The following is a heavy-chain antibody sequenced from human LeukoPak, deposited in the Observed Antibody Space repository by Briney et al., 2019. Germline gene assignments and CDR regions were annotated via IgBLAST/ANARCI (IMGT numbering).Heavy chain of an antibody. CDR3: AKDSSSWWGPSGLFLDYDY. J-gene: IGHJ4*02. Sequence: AGGSLRLSCAASGFTFSSYAMSWVRQAPGKGLEWVSAISGSGGSTYYADSVKGRFTISRDNSKNTLYLQMNSLRAEDTAVYYCAKDSSSWWGPSGLFLDYDYWGQGTLVTVSS. CDR1: GFTFSSYA. D-gene: IGHD6-13*01. CDR2: ISGSGGST. V-gene: IGHV3-23*01.